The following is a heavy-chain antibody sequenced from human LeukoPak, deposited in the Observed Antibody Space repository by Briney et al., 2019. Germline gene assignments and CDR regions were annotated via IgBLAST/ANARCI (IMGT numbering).Heavy chain of an antibody. CDR3: AKERGSRSPSPMDY. CDR2: ISWDGGST. J-gene: IGHJ4*02. CDR1: GFTFDDYA. Sequence: GGSLRLSCAASGFTFDDYAMHWVRQAPGKGLEWVSLISWDGGSTYYADSVKGRFTISRDNSKNSLYLQMNSLRAEDTALYYCAKERGSRSPSPMDYWGQGTLVTVSS. V-gene: IGHV3-43D*03. D-gene: IGHD3-10*01.